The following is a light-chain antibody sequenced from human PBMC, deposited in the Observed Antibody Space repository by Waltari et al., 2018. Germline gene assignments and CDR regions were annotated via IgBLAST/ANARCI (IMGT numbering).Light chain of an antibody. CDR1: SSDVGGYNY. Sequence: QSALTQPRSVSGSPGQSVTISCTGTSSDVGGYNYVSWYQQHPGKAPKPMIYDVRKRPAWVPDRFSGSKSGNTASLTISGLQAEDEADYYCCSYAGSYTFNVVFGGGTKLTVL. J-gene: IGLJ2*01. CDR2: DVR. CDR3: CSYAGSYTFNVV. V-gene: IGLV2-11*01.